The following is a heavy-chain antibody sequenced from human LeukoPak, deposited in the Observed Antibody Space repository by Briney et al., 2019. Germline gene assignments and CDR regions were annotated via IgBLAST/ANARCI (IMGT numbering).Heavy chain of an antibody. D-gene: IGHD5-24*01. V-gene: IGHV6-1*01. CDR3: ARGIGWPYFDY. CDR1: GDSVSLTNIA. Sequence: SQTLSLTCAISGDSVSLTNIAWNWIRQSPSRGLEWLGGTYYRSKWYNDYAVSVQSRIIINPDTSKNQFSLQLNSVTPEDTAVYYCARGIGWPYFDYWGQGTLVTVSS. J-gene: IGHJ4*02. CDR2: TYYRSKWYN.